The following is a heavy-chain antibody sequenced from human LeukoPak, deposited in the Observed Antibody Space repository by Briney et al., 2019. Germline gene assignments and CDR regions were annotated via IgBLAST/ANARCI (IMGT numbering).Heavy chain of an antibody. Sequence: SGGSLRLSCAASGFTFSSYGMHWVRQAPGKGLEWVAFIRYDGSNKYYADSVKGRFTIPRDNSKNTLYLQMNGLRAEDTAVYYCAKDYSWGSDYWGQGTLVTVSS. CDR1: GFTFSSYG. V-gene: IGHV3-30*02. CDR2: IRYDGSNK. CDR3: AKDYSWGSDY. D-gene: IGHD7-27*01. J-gene: IGHJ4*02.